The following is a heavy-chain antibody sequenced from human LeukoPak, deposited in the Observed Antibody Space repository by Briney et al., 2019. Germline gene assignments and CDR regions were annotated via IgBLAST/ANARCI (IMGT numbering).Heavy chain of an antibody. CDR2: IYSGGST. Sequence: PGGSLRLSCAASGFTVSSYYMNWVRQTPGKGLEWVSVIYSGGSTYYADSVKGRFTISRDNSNNTLYLQMNSLRAEDAAVYYCARGIYGPYSFDSWGQGTLVTVSS. J-gene: IGHJ4*02. CDR3: ARGIYGPYSFDS. V-gene: IGHV3-53*01. D-gene: IGHD2/OR15-2a*01. CDR1: GFTVSSYY.